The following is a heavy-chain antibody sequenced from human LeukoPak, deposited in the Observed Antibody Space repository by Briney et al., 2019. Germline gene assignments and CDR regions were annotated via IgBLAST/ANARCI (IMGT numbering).Heavy chain of an antibody. Sequence: GGSLRLSCAASGFTFSSYAMHWVRQAPGKGLEWVAVISYDGSNKYYADSVKGRFTISRDNSKNTLYLQMNSLRAEDTAVYYCARAMVRGVPNHYYYYYGMDVWGQGTTVTVSS. CDR1: GFTFSSYA. CDR3: ARAMVRGVPNHYYYYYGMDV. V-gene: IGHV3-30-3*01. CDR2: ISYDGSNK. J-gene: IGHJ6*02. D-gene: IGHD3-10*01.